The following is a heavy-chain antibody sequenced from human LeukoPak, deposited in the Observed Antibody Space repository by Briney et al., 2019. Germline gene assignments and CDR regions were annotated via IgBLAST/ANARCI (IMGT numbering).Heavy chain of an antibody. V-gene: IGHV3-30*18. D-gene: IGHD4-23*01. CDR3: AKVFYGGNSAGNDY. CDR1: GFTFSSYG. J-gene: IGHJ4*02. Sequence: GGSLRLSCAASGFTFSSYGMHWVRQAPGKGLEWVAVISYDGSNKYYADSVKGRFTISRDNSKNTLYLQMNSLRAEDTAVYYCAKVFYGGNSAGNDYWGQGTLVTVSP. CDR2: ISYDGSNK.